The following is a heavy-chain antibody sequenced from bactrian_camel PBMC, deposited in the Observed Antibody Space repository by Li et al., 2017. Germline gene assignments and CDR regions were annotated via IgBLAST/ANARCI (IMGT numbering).Heavy chain of an antibody. CDR3: VRAASSQMGWADFGY. V-gene: IGHV3S53*01. CDR2: IDSDGRT. CDR1: GATVSRYS. Sequence: HVQLVESGGGSVQAGGSLKLSCAVSGATVSRYSMAWFRQAPGKEREGVAAIDSDGRTDYVASVKGRFTISRDNAKNTVYLQMNSLKPEDTAVYYCVRAASSQMGWADFGYWGQGTQVTVS. J-gene: IGHJ6*01. D-gene: IGHD5*01.